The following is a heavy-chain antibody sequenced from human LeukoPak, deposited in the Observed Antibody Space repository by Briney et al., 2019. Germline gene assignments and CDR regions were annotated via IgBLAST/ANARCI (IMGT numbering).Heavy chain of an antibody. J-gene: IGHJ5*02. D-gene: IGHD3-10*01. CDR3: ARERFIGFGEFRPRKIKNWFDP. V-gene: IGHV4-34*01. CDR1: GGSFSGYY. Sequence: PSEMLSLTCAVYGGSFSGYYWSWIRQPPGKGLEWIGEINHSGSTNYNPSLKSRVTISVDTSKNQFSLKLSSVTAADTAVYCCARERFIGFGEFRPRKIKNWFDPWGQGTLVTVSS. CDR2: INHSGST.